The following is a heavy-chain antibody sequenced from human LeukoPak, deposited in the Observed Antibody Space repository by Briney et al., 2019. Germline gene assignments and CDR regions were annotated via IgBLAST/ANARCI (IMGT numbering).Heavy chain of an antibody. V-gene: IGHV1-69*01. CDR3: ARDLTMVRGAKYRPYNWFDP. CDR1: GGSFSSYA. Sequence: SVKVSCKASGGSFSSYAFSWVRQAPGQGLEWVGGIIPIFGTASYAQKFQGRVTITADESTSTAYMELSSLRSEDTAMYYCARDLTMVRGAKYRPYNWFDPWGQGTLVTVSS. J-gene: IGHJ5*02. D-gene: IGHD3-10*01. CDR2: IIPIFGTA.